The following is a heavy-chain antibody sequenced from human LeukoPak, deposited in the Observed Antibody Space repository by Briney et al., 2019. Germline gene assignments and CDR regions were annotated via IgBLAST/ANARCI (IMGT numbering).Heavy chain of an antibody. V-gene: IGHV3-7*03. CDR1: GFTFRDYY. Sequence: GGSLRLSCAASGFTFRDYYMTWIRQAPGKGLEWVANIKQDGSEKYYVDSVKGRFTISRDNAKNSLYLQMNSLRAEDTAVYYCAREYYDFWSGYYGGANDAFDIWGQGTMVTVSS. D-gene: IGHD3-3*01. CDR3: AREYYDFWSGYYGGANDAFDI. J-gene: IGHJ3*02. CDR2: IKQDGSEK.